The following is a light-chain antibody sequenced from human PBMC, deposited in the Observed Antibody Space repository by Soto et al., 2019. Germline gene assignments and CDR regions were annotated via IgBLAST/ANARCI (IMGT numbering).Light chain of an antibody. CDR1: QSVSSN. CDR2: GAY. CDR3: QQYNNWPPLT. J-gene: IGKJ4*01. Sequence: IVMTQSPATLSLSPGERATLFCRASQSVSSNLAWYQQRPGQAPRLLIFGAYTRATGIPARFSGSGSGTEFTLTISSLQSEDSAVYFCQQYNNWPPLTFGGGTKVDIK. V-gene: IGKV3D-15*01.